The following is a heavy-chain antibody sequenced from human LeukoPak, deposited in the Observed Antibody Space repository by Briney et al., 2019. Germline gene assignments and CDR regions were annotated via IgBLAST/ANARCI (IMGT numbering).Heavy chain of an antibody. J-gene: IGHJ4*02. Sequence: GGSLRLSCAASGFRFSSYAMSWVRQAPGKGLEWVSAISGSGVSTYYADSVKGRFTISRDNSKNTLYLQMNSLRAEDTAVYYCARGHLYTQVERKYYFDYWGQGTLVTVSS. V-gene: IGHV3-23*01. CDR3: ARGHLYTQVERKYYFDY. D-gene: IGHD2-2*02. CDR1: GFRFSSYA. CDR2: ISGSGVST.